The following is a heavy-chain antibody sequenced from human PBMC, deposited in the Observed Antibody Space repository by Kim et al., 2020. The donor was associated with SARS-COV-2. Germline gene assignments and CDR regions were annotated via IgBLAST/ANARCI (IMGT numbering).Heavy chain of an antibody. CDR1: GFTFGDYA. Sequence: GGSLRLSCTASGFTFGDYAMSWFRQAPGKGLECVGFIRSKAFGGTTEYAASVTGRFTISRDDSKSIAYLQMNSLKTEDTAVYYCTRDTAMLNYWGQGTLVTVSS. D-gene: IGHD5-18*01. CDR2: IRSKAFGGTT. J-gene: IGHJ4*02. V-gene: IGHV3-49*03. CDR3: TRDTAMLNY.